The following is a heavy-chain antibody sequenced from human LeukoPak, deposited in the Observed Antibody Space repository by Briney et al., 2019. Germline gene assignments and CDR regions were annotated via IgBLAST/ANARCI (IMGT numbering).Heavy chain of an antibody. J-gene: IGHJ4*02. D-gene: IGHD2-8*01. Sequence: GGSLTLSCAASGFTFSDYYMSWIRQAPGKGLEGLSYITSRGTTTYYAGSVVGRFTISRDNAKNSLYLQMNSLRVEDTAVYYCARGIGVAGLTAAYWGQGTLVTVSS. CDR1: GFTFSDYY. CDR3: ARGIGVAGLTAAY. CDR2: ITSRGTTT. V-gene: IGHV3-11*01.